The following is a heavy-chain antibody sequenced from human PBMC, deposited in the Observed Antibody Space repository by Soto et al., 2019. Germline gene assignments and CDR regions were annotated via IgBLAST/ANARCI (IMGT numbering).Heavy chain of an antibody. V-gene: IGHV3-7*01. CDR3: EIFERGRAFNL. J-gene: IGHJ3*01. CDR1: GFTFSTYW. Sequence: EVQLVESGGGLVQPGGSLRLSCAASGFTFSTYWMFWVRQAPGEGLEWVASITEDGSEKYYVDSVEGRFTISRDNAKNSLNVQMSSLGAVETAVYYSEIFERGRAFNLWGQGTMVTV. CDR2: ITEDGSEK. D-gene: IGHD3-3*01.